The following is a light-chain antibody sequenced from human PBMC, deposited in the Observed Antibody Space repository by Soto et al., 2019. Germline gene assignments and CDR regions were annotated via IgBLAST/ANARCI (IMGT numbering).Light chain of an antibody. CDR1: QSMSSN. Sequence: DIQMTQSPSSLAASVGDRVTITCRASQSMSSNLNWYQQKAGKAPKLLIYAASSLKSGVPSRFSGSGSGTDFTLTISSLQPEDFATYYCQQSYSTPFSFGPGTKVDIK. V-gene: IGKV1-39*01. J-gene: IGKJ3*01. CDR2: AAS. CDR3: QQSYSTPFS.